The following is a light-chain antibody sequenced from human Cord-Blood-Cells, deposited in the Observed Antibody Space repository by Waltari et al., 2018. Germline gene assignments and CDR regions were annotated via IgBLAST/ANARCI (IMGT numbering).Light chain of an antibody. V-gene: IGKV3-11*01. CDR1: QSVSSY. J-gene: IGKJ5*01. CDR2: DAS. CDR3: QQRSNWPIT. Sequence: EMVITQAPATLPFSPGGGATLSCRASQSVSSYLAWYQQKPGQAPRLLIYDASNRATGIPARFSGSGSGTDFTLTISSLEPEDFAVYYCQQRSNWPITFGQGTRLEIK.